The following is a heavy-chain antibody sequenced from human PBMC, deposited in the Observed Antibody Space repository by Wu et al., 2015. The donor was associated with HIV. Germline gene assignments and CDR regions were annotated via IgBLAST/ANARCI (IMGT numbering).Heavy chain of an antibody. CDR1: GGTFSNCA. CDR2: IIPLTGTS. Sequence: QVHLVQSGTEVKKPGSSVKVSCRTSGGTFSNCAITWVRQAPGQGLEWMGRIIPLTGTSNYAQNFQARVTMTTDTSTSTVYMELRSLRSDDTAVYYCARDYAAGPKDAFDIWGQGTMLTVSS. D-gene: IGHD6-19*01. CDR3: ARDYAAGPKDAFDI. V-gene: IGHV1-69*04. J-gene: IGHJ3*02.